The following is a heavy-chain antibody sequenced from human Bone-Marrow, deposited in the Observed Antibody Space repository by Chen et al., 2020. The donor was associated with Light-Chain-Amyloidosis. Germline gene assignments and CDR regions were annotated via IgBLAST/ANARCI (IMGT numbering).Heavy chain of an antibody. CDR1: GYTFPNYW. CDR3: ARRRDGYNFDY. Sequence: EVQLEQSGPEVKKPGESLKISCKGSGYTFPNYWIGWVRQMPGKGLEWMGVIYPDDYYARYSPSFEGQVTISADKSITTAYLQWRGLKASDTAMYYCARRRDGYNFDYWGQGTLVTVSS. CDR2: IYPDDYYA. V-gene: IGHV5-51*01. D-gene: IGHD5-12*01. J-gene: IGHJ4*02.